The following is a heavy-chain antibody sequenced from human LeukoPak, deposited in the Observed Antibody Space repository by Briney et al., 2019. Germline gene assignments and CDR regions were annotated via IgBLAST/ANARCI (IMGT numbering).Heavy chain of an antibody. CDR3: ARHKNSGGRDAFDI. Sequence: SETLSLTCTVSGGSIRSSSDYWGWIRQPPGKGLEWIGSIFYGGSTSYNPSLKSRVTISVDTSKNQFSLEVRSVTAADTAVYFCARHKNSGGRDAFDIWGQGTMVTVSS. CDR1: GGSIRSSSDY. V-gene: IGHV4-39*01. CDR2: IFYGGST. J-gene: IGHJ3*02. D-gene: IGHD4-23*01.